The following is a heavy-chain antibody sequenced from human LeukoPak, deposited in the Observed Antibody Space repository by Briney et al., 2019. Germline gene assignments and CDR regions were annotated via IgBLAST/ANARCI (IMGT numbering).Heavy chain of an antibody. D-gene: IGHD6-13*01. CDR2: VKQDGTEK. CDR3: ARAGGTSWADY. V-gene: IGHV3-7*01. CDR1: GFTFRDYW. Sequence: GGSLRLSCEASGFTFRDYWMTCVRQAPGKGQEWVANVKQDGTEKFYVDSVKGRFTISRDNGKNSLYLQMNSLRVEDTAIYYCARAGGTSWADYWGQGTLVTVSS. J-gene: IGHJ4*02.